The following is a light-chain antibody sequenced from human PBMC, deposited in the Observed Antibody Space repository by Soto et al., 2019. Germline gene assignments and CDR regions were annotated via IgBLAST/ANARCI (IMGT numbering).Light chain of an antibody. Sequence: QSALTQPASVSGSPGQSIAISCTGTSSDVGGYDYVSWYQQHQGKAPKLMMYDVSNRPSGVSNRFSGSKSDNTASLTISGLQSEDEADYYCSSYTSSSTYVFGTGTKLTVL. J-gene: IGLJ1*01. CDR3: SSYTSSSTYV. V-gene: IGLV2-14*01. CDR2: DVS. CDR1: SSDVGGYDY.